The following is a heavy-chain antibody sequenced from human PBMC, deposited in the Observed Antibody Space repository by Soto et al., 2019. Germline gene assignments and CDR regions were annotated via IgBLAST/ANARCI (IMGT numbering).Heavy chain of an antibody. D-gene: IGHD3-22*01. V-gene: IGHV1-69*01. J-gene: IGHJ3*02. Sequence: QVQLMQSGAEVKKPGSSVKVSCKASGGSFPSHTISCVRQAPGQGLEWLGGIVPVFGTPNHAQKFQGRVTISADGSTNTAYMELTSLRSEDTAVYYCSRPSSGYYHDAFDIWGQGTLVTVSS. CDR3: SRPSSGYYHDAFDI. CDR1: GGSFPSHT. CDR2: IVPVFGTP.